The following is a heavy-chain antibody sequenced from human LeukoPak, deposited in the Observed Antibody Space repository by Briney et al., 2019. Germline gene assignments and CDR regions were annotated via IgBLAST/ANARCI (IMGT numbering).Heavy chain of an antibody. Sequence: GGSLRLSCAASGFTFSNYAMSWVRQAPGKGLEWVSVISGGGGSTYYADSVKGRFTISRDNSKNTLYLQMNSLRAEDTAVYYCAKDQRSTVTSPVGYWGQGTLVTVSS. J-gene: IGHJ4*02. CDR2: ISGGGGST. CDR1: GFTFSNYA. D-gene: IGHD4-17*01. CDR3: AKDQRSTVTSPVGY. V-gene: IGHV3-23*01.